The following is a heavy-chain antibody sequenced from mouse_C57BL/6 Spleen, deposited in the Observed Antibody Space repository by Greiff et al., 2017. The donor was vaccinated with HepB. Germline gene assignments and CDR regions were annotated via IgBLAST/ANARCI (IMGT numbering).Heavy chain of an antibody. D-gene: IGHD1-2*01. Sequence: EVKLMESGGGLVKPGGSLKLSCAASGFTFSDYGMHWVRQAPEKGLEWVAYISSGSSTIYYADTVKGRFTISRDNAKNTLFLQMTSLRSEDTAMYYCARTGGPITTYFDYWGQGTTLTVSS. J-gene: IGHJ2*01. V-gene: IGHV5-17*01. CDR2: ISSGSSTI. CDR1: GFTFSDYG. CDR3: ARTGGPITTYFDY.